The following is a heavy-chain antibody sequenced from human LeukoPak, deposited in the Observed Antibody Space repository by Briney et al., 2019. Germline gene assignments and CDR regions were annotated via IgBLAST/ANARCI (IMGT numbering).Heavy chain of an antibody. V-gene: IGHV4-59*01. CDR2: IYYSGST. CDR1: GGSFSSYY. Sequence: SETLSLTCTVSGGSFSSYYWSWIRQPPGKGLEWIGYIYYSGSTNYNPSLKSRVTISVDTSKNQFSLKLSSVTAADTAVYYCARVSGYSYGLFDPWGQGTLVTVSS. CDR3: ARVSGYSYGLFDP. D-gene: IGHD5-18*01. J-gene: IGHJ5*02.